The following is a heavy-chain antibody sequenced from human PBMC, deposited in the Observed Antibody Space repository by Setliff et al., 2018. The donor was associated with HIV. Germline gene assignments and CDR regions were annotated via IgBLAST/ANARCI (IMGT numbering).Heavy chain of an antibody. Sequence: GGSLRLSCVASGFRFSDYYVNWIRQAPGKGLEWISSISSSGRTIKYADSVKGRFTISRDNAKRSLYLQMNSLRVEDTAVYYCARDIPPEYPGFDLWGQGTVVTVSS. V-gene: IGHV3-11*04. CDR3: ARDIPPEYPGFDL. J-gene: IGHJ3*01. CDR2: ISSSGRTI. CDR1: GFRFSDYY. D-gene: IGHD6-6*01.